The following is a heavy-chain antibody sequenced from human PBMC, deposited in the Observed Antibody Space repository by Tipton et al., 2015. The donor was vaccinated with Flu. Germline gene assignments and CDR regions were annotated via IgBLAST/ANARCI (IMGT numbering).Heavy chain of an antibody. V-gene: IGHV3-23*01. CDR1: GFTFSSYA. CDR3: AKGGLIVGAADY. D-gene: IGHD1-26*01. J-gene: IGHJ4*02. Sequence: GSLRLSCAASGFTFSSYAMSWVRQAPGKGLEWVSAISGSGGSTYYADSVKGRFTISRDNSKNTLYLQMNSLRAEDTAVYYCAKGGLIVGAADYWGQGTLVTVSS. CDR2: ISGSGGST.